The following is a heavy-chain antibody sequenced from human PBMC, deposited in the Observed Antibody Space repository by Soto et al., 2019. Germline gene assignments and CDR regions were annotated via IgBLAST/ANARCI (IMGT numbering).Heavy chain of an antibody. V-gene: IGHV3-33*06. CDR1: GFTFSNYG. CDR2: IWYDGSNK. D-gene: IGHD6-6*01. CDR3: AKVGSSSQFFIDN. J-gene: IGHJ4*02. Sequence: QVQLVDSGGGVVQPGRSLRLSCAASGFTFSNYGMHWVRQAPGKGLEWVAVIWYDGSNKYYADSVKGRFTISRDNSKNTLSLQMNSLRAEDMAVYYCAKVGSSSQFFIDNWGQGTLVTVSS.